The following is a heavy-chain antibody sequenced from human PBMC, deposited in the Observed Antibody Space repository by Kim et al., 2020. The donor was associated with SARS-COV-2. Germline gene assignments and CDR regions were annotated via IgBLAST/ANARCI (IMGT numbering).Heavy chain of an antibody. CDR2: IKSKTDGGTT. V-gene: IGHV3-15*01. D-gene: IGHD2-2*01. J-gene: IGHJ6*02. Sequence: GGSLRLSCAASGFTFSNAWMSWVRQAPGKGLEWVGRIKSKTDGGTTDYAAPVKGRFTISRDDSKNTLYLQMNSLKTEDTAVYYCTTSVPAAIYYYGMDVWGQGTTVTVSS. CDR3: TTSVPAAIYYYGMDV. CDR1: GFTFSNAW.